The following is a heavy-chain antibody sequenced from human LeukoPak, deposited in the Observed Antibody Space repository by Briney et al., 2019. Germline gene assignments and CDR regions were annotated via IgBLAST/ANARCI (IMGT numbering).Heavy chain of an antibody. CDR2: VQYDGSNK. CDR3: ARLGVALDY. CDR1: GFTFSTYD. D-gene: IGHD3-3*01. Sequence: GGSLRLSCAASGFTFSTYDMHWVHQAPGKGLEWVAFVQYDGSNKYYADSVKGRFTISRDNSKNTLYLQMNSLRVEDTATYYCARLGVALDYWGQGTLVTVSS. J-gene: IGHJ4*02. V-gene: IGHV3-30*02.